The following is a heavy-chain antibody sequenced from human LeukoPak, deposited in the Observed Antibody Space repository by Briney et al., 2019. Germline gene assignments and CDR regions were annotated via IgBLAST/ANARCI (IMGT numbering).Heavy chain of an antibody. J-gene: IGHJ4*02. D-gene: IGHD2-2*01. V-gene: IGHV3-23*01. Sequence: GGSLRLSCAVSGLTFSSYAMSWVRQAPGKGLEWVSGISGSGDNTYYADSVKGRFTISRDNSKNTLFLQMNSLRAEDTAVYYCAKADIVVVPAATRASYYFDYWGQGTLVTVSS. CDR3: AKADIVVVPAATRASYYFDY. CDR1: GLTFSSYA. CDR2: ISGSGDNT.